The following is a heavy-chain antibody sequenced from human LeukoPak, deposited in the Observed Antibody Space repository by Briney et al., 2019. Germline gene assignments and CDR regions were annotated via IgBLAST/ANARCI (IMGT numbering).Heavy chain of an antibody. CDR1: GYTFTSYY. CDR2: INPSGGST. V-gene: IGHV1-46*01. J-gene: IGHJ4*02. CDR3: ARGGDDSSGYYSWFASY. Sequence: ASVTVSCKASGYTFTSYYMHWVRQAPGQGLEWMGIINPSGGSTSYAQKFQGRVTMTRDTSTSTVYMELSSLRSEDTAVYYCARGGDDSSGYYSWFASYWGQGTLVTASS. D-gene: IGHD3-22*01.